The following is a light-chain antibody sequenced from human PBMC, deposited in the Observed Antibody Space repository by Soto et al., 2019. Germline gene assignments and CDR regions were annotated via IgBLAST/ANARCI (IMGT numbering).Light chain of an antibody. CDR3: QEYGSSPIT. CDR2: GAS. J-gene: IGKJ5*01. CDR1: QSVSSSY. Sequence: EIVLTQSPGTLSLSPGERATLSCRASQSVSSSYLAWYQQKPGQAPRLLIYGASSRATGIPDRFSGSGSGTDFMLTISRLEPEDFAVYYWQEYGSSPITFGQGTRLEIQ. V-gene: IGKV3-20*01.